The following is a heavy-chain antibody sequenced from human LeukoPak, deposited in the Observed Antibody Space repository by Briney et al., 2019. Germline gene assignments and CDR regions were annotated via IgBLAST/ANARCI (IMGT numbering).Heavy chain of an antibody. CDR2: INIDESST. CDR1: GFIFSNYW. V-gene: IGHV3-74*01. Sequence: PGGSLRLSCAASGFIFSNYWMHWARQAPGKGLVWVSRINIDESSTTYADSVKGRFTISRDNAKNTLYLQMNSLRAEDTALYYCARGPYYGDYEYFDYWGQGTLVTVSS. CDR3: ARGPYYGDYEYFDY. D-gene: IGHD4-17*01. J-gene: IGHJ4*02.